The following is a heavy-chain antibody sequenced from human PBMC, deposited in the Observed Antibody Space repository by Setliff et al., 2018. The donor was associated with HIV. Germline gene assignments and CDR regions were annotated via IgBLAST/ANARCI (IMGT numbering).Heavy chain of an antibody. J-gene: IGHJ4*02. Sequence: PSETLSLTCAVSGYSISSGFLWGWIRQPPGKGLEWLGTIYHSGSTYYNPSLKSRVTISLDTSRNQFSLKLSSVTAADTAVYYCECYNSDDGYFDNWGQGALVTVSS. CDR1: GYSISSGFL. V-gene: IGHV4-38-2*01. CDR2: IYHSGST. CDR3: ECYNSDDGYFDN. D-gene: IGHD2-8*01.